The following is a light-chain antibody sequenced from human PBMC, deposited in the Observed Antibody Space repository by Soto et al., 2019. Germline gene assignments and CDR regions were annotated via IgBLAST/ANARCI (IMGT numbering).Light chain of an antibody. CDR3: QSYDSSLSGWV. J-gene: IGLJ2*01. Sequence: QLVLTQPPSVSGAPGQRGTISCTGSSSNIGAGYDVHWYQQLPGTAPKLLIYGNSNRPSGVPDRFSGSKSGTSASLAITGLQAEDEADYHCQSYDSSLSGWVFGGGTQLTVL. CDR1: SSNIGAGYD. CDR2: GNS. V-gene: IGLV1-40*01.